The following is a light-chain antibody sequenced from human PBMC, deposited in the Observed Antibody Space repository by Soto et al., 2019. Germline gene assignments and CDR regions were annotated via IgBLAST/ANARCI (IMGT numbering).Light chain of an antibody. V-gene: IGKV1-5*03. CDR1: QSVRTS. J-gene: IGKJ1*01. Sequence: DIQMTQSPSTLSASVGDRVTITCRASQSVRTSLTWFQQKPGKAPKLLIYKASSLESGVPSRFSGSASGTEFTLTINSLQPDDFATYYCQQYDSYPWTFGQGTKVDIK. CDR2: KAS. CDR3: QQYDSYPWT.